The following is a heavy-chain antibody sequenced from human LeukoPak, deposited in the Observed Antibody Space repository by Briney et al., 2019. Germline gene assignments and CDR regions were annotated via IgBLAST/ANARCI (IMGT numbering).Heavy chain of an antibody. D-gene: IGHD7-27*01. Sequence: GGSLRLSCSASGFTFSTYAMHWVRQAPGKGLEWVAFISYDGTNKYCADSVKGRFTISRDNSKNTLYLQMNSLRAEDTALYYCAREILTGYAFDIWGQGTMVTVSS. CDR3: AREILTGYAFDI. J-gene: IGHJ3*02. CDR2: ISYDGTNK. V-gene: IGHV3-30-3*01. CDR1: GFTFSTYA.